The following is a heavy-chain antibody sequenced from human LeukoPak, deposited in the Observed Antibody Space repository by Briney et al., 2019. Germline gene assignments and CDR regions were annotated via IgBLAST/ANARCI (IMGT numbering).Heavy chain of an antibody. V-gene: IGHV3-21*01. CDR3: ARDLLRGEQLWFQLDGMDV. D-gene: IGHD5-18*01. CDR2: ISSSSSYI. Sequence: GGSLRLSCAASGFTFSSYSMNWVRQAPGKGLDWVSSISSSSSYIYYADSVKGRFTISRDNAKNSLYLQMNSLRAEDTAVYYCARDLLRGEQLWFQLDGMDVWGQGTTVTVSS. J-gene: IGHJ6*02. CDR1: GFTFSSYS.